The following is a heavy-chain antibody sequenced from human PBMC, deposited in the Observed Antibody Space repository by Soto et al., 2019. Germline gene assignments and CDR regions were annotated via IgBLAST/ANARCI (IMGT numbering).Heavy chain of an antibody. CDR1: GFIFRDWF. Sequence: PGGSLRLSCAASGFIFRDWFMSWIRQAPGKGLEWVSYISSSSSTIYYADSVKGRFTISRDNAKNSLYLQMNSLRAEDTAVYYCARGDSGSYGTYGMDVWGQGTTVTVSS. CDR3: ARGDSGSYGTYGMDV. CDR2: ISSSSSTI. J-gene: IGHJ6*02. V-gene: IGHV3-11*01. D-gene: IGHD1-26*01.